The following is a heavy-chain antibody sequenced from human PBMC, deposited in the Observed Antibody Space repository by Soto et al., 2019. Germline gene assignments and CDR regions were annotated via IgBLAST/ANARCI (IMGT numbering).Heavy chain of an antibody. Sequence: PSGTLALTCAFYGVSFGGYYWNWIRQPPGKGLEWIGEIDHSGYTNYNPSLKSRVTISVDTSKNQFSLRLTSVTAADTAVYYCARVRDWFDPWGQGTLVTVSS. D-gene: IGHD3-3*01. CDR3: ARVRDWFDP. V-gene: IGHV4-34*01. CDR2: IDHSGYT. J-gene: IGHJ5*02. CDR1: GVSFGGYY.